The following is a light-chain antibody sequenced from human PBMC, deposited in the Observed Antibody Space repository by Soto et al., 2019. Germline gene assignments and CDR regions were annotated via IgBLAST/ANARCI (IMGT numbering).Light chain of an antibody. CDR3: AEWDDSLNGQV. CDR2: YDD. Sequence: QSVLTQPPSVSEAPRQRVTISCSGSSSNIGNNAVNWYQQLPGKAPKLLIYYDDLLPSGVSDRFSGSKSGTSASLAISGLQSEHEADYYCAEWDDSLNGQVFGGGTKLTVL. J-gene: IGLJ2*01. V-gene: IGLV1-36*01. CDR1: SSNIGNNA.